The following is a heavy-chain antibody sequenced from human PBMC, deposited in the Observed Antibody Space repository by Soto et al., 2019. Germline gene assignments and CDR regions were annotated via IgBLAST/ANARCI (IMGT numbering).Heavy chain of an antibody. CDR1: GYTFTGYY. CDR3: ARGLRGYGSGSAYYYYYYMDV. J-gene: IGHJ6*03. CDR2: INPNSGGT. D-gene: IGHD3-10*01. V-gene: IGHV1-2*04. Sequence: GASVKVSCKASGYTFTGYYMHWVRQALGQGLEWMGWINPNSGGTNYAQKFQGWVTMTRDTSISTAYMELSRLRSDDTAVYYCARGLRGYGSGSAYYYYYYMDVWGKGTTVTVSS.